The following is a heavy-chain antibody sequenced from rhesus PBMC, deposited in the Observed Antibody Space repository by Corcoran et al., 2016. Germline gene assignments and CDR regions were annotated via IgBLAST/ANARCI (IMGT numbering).Heavy chain of an antibody. J-gene: IGHJ4*01. V-gene: IGHV4-122*01. D-gene: IGHD5-24*01. CDR1: GDSINTYYL. Sequence: VQLQESGPGVVKPSETLSLTCAVSGDSINTYYLWSWIRQSPGKGLEWIGNIYGGSGSTSYNSSLKSRVTISTDTSKNQFSLKLTSVTAADTAVYYCARYSTVAVRYFDYWGQGVLVTVSS. CDR3: ARYSTVAVRYFDY. CDR2: IYGGSGST.